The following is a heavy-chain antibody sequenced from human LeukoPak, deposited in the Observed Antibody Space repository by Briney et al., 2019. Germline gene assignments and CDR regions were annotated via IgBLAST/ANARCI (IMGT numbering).Heavy chain of an antibody. Sequence: GGSLRLSCAASGFTFDDYGMSWVRQAPGKGLEWVSGINWNGGSTGYADSVKGRFSISRDNAKNSLYLQMNSLRAEDTAFYYCARVGGGYSYGPPDYWGQGTLVTVSS. V-gene: IGHV3-20*04. J-gene: IGHJ4*02. CDR3: ARVGGGYSYGPPDY. D-gene: IGHD5-18*01. CDR1: GFTFDDYG. CDR2: INWNGGST.